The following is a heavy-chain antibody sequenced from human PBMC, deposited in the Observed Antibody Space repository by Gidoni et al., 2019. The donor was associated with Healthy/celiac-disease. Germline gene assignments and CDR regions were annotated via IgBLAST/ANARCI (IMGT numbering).Heavy chain of an antibody. CDR2: IYYSGST. Sequence: QVQLQESGPGLVKPSQTLSLTCTVSGGSISSGGYYWSWIRQHPGQGLEWIGYIYYSGSTYYNPSLKSRVTISVDTSKNQFSLKLSSVTAADTAVYYCARQETYYYDSSGYENYYGMDVWGQGTTVTVSS. CDR1: GGSISSGGYY. CDR3: ARQETYYYDSSGYENYYGMDV. J-gene: IGHJ6*02. V-gene: IGHV4-31*03. D-gene: IGHD3-22*01.